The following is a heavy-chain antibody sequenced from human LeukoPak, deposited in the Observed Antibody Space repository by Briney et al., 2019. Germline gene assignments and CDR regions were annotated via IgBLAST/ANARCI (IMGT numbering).Heavy chain of an antibody. Sequence: GGSLRLSCAASGFTFSDYYMNWVRQAPGKGLEWVSSISRTTRYIYYADSVKGRFTISRDNAKNSLYLHMNSLRAEDTALYYCAREPYYDSSGYSPDYWGQGTLVTVSS. CDR3: AREPYYDSSGYSPDY. V-gene: IGHV3-21*01. J-gene: IGHJ4*02. D-gene: IGHD3-22*01. CDR1: GFTFSDYY. CDR2: ISRTTRYI.